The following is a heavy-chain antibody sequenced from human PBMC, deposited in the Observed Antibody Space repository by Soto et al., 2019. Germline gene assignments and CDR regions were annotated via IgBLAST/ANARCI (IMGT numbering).Heavy chain of an antibody. Sequence: SVKVSCKASGGTFSSYAISWVRQAPGQGLEWMGGIIPIFGTANYAQKFQGRVTITADESTSTAYMELRSLRSEDTAVYYCTYNWNDRSWFDPWVQGTMVTVSS. V-gene: IGHV1-69*13. D-gene: IGHD1-20*01. J-gene: IGHJ5*02. CDR2: IIPIFGTA. CDR3: TYNWNDRSWFDP. CDR1: GGTFSSYA.